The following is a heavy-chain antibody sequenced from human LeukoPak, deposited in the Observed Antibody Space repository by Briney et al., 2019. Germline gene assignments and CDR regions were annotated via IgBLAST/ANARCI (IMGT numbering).Heavy chain of an antibody. Sequence: GGSLRLSCAASGFTFSSYAMSWVRQAPGKGLEWVSAISGSGGSTYYADSVKGRFTISRDNSKSTLYLQMNSLRVEDTAFYYCARDLAYSRLDYWGQGMLVTVSS. CDR3: ARDLAYSRLDY. CDR2: ISGSGGST. V-gene: IGHV3-23*01. D-gene: IGHD5-18*01. J-gene: IGHJ4*02. CDR1: GFTFSSYA.